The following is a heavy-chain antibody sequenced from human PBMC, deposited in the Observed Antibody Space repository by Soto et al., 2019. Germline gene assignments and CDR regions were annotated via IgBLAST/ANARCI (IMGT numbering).Heavy chain of an antibody. CDR3: ARGRGVVIPAGTPDAFDV. V-gene: IGHV1-18*01. CDR2: ISLYSDGT. J-gene: IGHJ3*01. CDR1: GYTFSNYG. D-gene: IGHD6-13*01. Sequence: QVQLVQSGGEVKRPGASVKVSCKTSGYTFSNYGITWVRQAPGQPLEWLGWISLYSDGTNYAQKFQGRVSMTTDTSTTTAYMELRSLRSDDTAVYYCARGRGVVIPAGTPDAFDVWGQGTMVTVSS.